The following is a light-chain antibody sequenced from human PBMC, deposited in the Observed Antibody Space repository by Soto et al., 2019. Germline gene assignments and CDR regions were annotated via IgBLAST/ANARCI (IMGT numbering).Light chain of an antibody. Sequence: DIQMTQSPSSVSASVGDRVTITCRASQGIGSWLAWYQQKPGKAPNLLIYDASKLHSGVPSRFSGSGSGTDFSLTISSLQPEDFATYYCQQANSFSHTFGGGTKVEI. CDR3: QQANSFSHT. CDR2: DAS. V-gene: IGKV1-12*01. J-gene: IGKJ4*01. CDR1: QGIGSW.